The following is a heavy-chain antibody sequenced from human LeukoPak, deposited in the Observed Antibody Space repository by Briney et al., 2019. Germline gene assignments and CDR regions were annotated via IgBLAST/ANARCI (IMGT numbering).Heavy chain of an antibody. CDR1: GGTFSSYA. J-gene: IGHJ1*01. V-gene: IGHV1-69*06. D-gene: IGHD6-19*01. CDR3: AIQQQWLKYFQH. CDR2: IIPIFDTA. Sequence: SVKVSCKASGGTFSSYAISWVRQAPGQGLEWMGGIIPIFDTANYAQKFQGRVTMTEDTSTDTAYMELSSLRSEDTAVYYCAIQQQWLKYFQHWGQGTLVTVSS.